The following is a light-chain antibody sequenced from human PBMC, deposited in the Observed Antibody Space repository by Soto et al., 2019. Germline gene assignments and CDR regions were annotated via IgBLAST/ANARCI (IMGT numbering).Light chain of an antibody. J-gene: IGKJ1*01. V-gene: IGKV1-9*01. CDR3: QQLSGYPWT. Sequence: DIQLTQSPSFLSASIGDRVTFTCRASQGISSFLAWYQHTPGKAPKLLIYAASTLQSGVPSRFSGSGSGREFTIPISSLQAEDFATYYCQQLSGYPWTFGQGTKVEIQ. CDR2: AAS. CDR1: QGISSF.